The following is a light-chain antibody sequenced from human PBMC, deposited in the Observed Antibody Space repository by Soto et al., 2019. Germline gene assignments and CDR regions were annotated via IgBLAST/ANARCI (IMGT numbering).Light chain of an antibody. J-gene: IGKJ5*01. CDR2: GAS. V-gene: IGKV3-20*01. Sequence: EIVLTQSPGTLSLFPGERATLSCRASQSLITRYLAWYQQKPGQAPRLLIYGASSRATGIPDRFSGSGSGTDFTLTTSRLEPEDFAVYSCQQYGTSPTFGQGTRLEMK. CDR3: QQYGTSPT. CDR1: QSLITRY.